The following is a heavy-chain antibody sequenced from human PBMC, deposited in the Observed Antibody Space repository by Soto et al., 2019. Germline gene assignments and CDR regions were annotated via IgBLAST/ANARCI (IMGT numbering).Heavy chain of an antibody. CDR1: SGSISSYN. CDR3: ARENYYALDY. CDR2: INYSGST. V-gene: IGHV4-59*01. Sequence: PSETLSLTCTVSSGSISSYNWNWVRQPPGKGLEWIGFINYSGSTHYNPSLKSRVTISLDTSKNQFSLKLNSVTAADTAVDYCARENYYALDYWGPGTLVTVSS. D-gene: IGHD3-10*01. J-gene: IGHJ4*02.